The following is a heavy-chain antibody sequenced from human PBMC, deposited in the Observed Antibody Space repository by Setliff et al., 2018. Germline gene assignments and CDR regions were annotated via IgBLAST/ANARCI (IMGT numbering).Heavy chain of an antibody. CDR3: SRVALVVVIRNAFDV. CDR1: GGSFSGYY. D-gene: IGHD2-21*01. J-gene: IGHJ3*01. Sequence: SETLSLTCAVSGGSFSGYYWSWIRQRPGKGLEWIGYIYYSGSTYNNPYLKSLVTISVYTSKNQFSLKLSSVTATDTAVYYCSRVALVVVIRNAFDVWGQGTMFTV. CDR2: IYYSGST. V-gene: IGHV4-31*01.